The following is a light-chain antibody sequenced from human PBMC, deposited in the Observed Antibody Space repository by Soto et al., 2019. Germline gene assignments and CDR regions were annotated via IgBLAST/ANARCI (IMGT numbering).Light chain of an antibody. CDR1: QTILYSSNNKSY. Sequence: DIVMTQSPDSLAVSPGEGASINCKSSQTILYSSNNKSYLACYQQSPGQPPKLLIYWASTRESGVPDRFSGSGSGTDFTLTISSLQAEDVAVYYCQQYYTTPRTFGQGTKVEIK. J-gene: IGKJ1*01. CDR2: WAS. V-gene: IGKV4-1*01. CDR3: QQYYTTPRT.